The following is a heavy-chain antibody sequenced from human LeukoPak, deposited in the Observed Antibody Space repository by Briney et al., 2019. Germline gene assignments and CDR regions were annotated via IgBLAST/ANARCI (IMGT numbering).Heavy chain of an antibody. Sequence: GASVKVSCKASGYTFTGYYMHWVRQAPGQGLEWMGWINPNSGGTNYAQKFQGRVTMTRDTSISTAYMELSRLRSDDTAVYYCARDAVKYYDILTGYSGGVMDVWGKGTTVTVSS. CDR2: INPNSGGT. CDR3: ARDAVKYYDILTGYSGGVMDV. V-gene: IGHV1-2*02. CDR1: GYTFTGYY. D-gene: IGHD3-9*01. J-gene: IGHJ6*03.